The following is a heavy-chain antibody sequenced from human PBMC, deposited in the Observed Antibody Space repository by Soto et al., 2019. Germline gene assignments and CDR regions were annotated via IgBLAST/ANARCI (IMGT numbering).Heavy chain of an antibody. CDR3: ARRYCSRTSCYAENLFDP. J-gene: IGHJ5*02. CDR1: GGSISSGGYY. D-gene: IGHD2-2*01. V-gene: IGHV4-31*03. Sequence: SETLSLTCTVSGGSISSGGYYWSWIRQHPGKGLEWIGYIYYSGSTYYNPSLKSRVTISVDTSKNQFSLRLSSVTAADTAVYYCARRYCSRTSCYAENLFDPWGRGTLVTVSS. CDR2: IYYSGST.